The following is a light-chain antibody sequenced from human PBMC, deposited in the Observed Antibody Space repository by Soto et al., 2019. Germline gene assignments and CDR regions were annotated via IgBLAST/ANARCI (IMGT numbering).Light chain of an antibody. Sequence: IVLTQSPGTLSLSPGERAPLSCRASQRVGSSYLAWYQHKPDQAPRLLIYGASGRATGTPDRFSGSGSGTDFSLTISRLEPEDFAVYYCQQYGNSPWTFGQGTKVDNK. CDR1: QRVGSSY. CDR2: GAS. J-gene: IGKJ1*01. CDR3: QQYGNSPWT. V-gene: IGKV3-20*01.